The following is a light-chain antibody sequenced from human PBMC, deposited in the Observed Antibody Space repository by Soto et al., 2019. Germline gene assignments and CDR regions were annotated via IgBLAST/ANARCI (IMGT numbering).Light chain of an antibody. CDR3: QQYSSYSWT. CDR2: KAS. Sequence: DIQMTQSPSTLSASLVHRLTITCRATQSISSWVAWYQQKPGKGPKLLIYKASHLESGVPSRFSGSGSGTEFTLTISSLQPDDFATYYCQQYSSYSWTFGQGTKVDNK. V-gene: IGKV1-5*03. J-gene: IGKJ1*01. CDR1: QSISSW.